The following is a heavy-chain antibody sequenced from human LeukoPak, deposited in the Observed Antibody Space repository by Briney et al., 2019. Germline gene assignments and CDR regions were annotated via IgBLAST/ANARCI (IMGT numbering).Heavy chain of an antibody. D-gene: IGHD3-10*01. Sequence: GGSLRLSCAASGFTFRNYWMTWIRQAPGKGLEWVANINQDGHDKYHVDSVKGRFTISRDNTKSSVFLQMNSLRAEDTAVYYCAVTRTRGDHWGQGTLVTVSS. CDR1: GFTFRNYW. J-gene: IGHJ4*02. V-gene: IGHV3-7*03. CDR3: AVTRTRGDH. CDR2: INQDGHDK.